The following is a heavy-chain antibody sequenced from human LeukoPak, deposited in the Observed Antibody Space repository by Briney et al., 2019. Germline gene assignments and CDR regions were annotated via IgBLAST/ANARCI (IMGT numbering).Heavy chain of an antibody. CDR2: IYYSGST. CDR1: GGSISSYY. J-gene: IGHJ4*02. CDR3: ARLAYGPNDY. V-gene: IGHV4-59*08. D-gene: IGHD3-10*01. Sequence: SETLSLTCTVSGGSISSYYWSWIRQPPGKGLEWIGYIYYSGSTNYNPSLKSRVTISVDTSKNQFSLKLSSVTAADTAVYYCARLAYGPNDYWGQGTLVTVSS.